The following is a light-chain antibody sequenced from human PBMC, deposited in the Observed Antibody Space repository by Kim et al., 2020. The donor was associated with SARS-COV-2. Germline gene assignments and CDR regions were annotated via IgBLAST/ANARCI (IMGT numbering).Light chain of an antibody. J-gene: IGKJ4*01. Sequence: ASGGDSVTSDGQASQVISSHLAWYQQKPGKAPKLLIYAASTLQSGVPSRFSGSGSGREFTLTISSLQPEDFATYYCQHFNSYPLTFGGGTKVDIK. CDR1: QVISSH. CDR3: QHFNSYPLT. CDR2: AAS. V-gene: IGKV1-9*01.